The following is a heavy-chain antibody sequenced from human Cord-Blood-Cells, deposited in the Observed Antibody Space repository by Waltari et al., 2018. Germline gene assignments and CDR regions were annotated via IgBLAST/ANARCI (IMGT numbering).Heavy chain of an antibody. CDR2: IYTSGST. J-gene: IGHJ6*02. V-gene: IGHV4-4*07. CDR1: DGTIRSYY. CDR3: ARDGSRYYYYGMDV. Sequence: QVQLQESGPGLVKPSETLSLTCTASDGTIRSYYPSWSSQPAGKGLEWIGRIYTSGSTNYNPSHKSRVTMSVDTSKNQFSLKLSSVTAADTAVYYCARDGSRYYYYGMDVWGQGTTVTVSS.